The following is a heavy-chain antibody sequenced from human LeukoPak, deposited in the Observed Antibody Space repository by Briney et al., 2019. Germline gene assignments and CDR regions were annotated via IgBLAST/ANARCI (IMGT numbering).Heavy chain of an antibody. V-gene: IGHV2-70*11. CDR1: GFSLSTSGMC. J-gene: IGHJ3*02. CDR2: IDWDDDK. Sequence: SGPTLVNPTQTLXLTCTFSGFSLSTSGMCVGWIRQPPGKALEWLARIDWDDDKYYSTSLKTRLTISTDTSKNQVILTMTNMDPVDTATYYCARTSGNSDSFDIWGQGTMVTVSS. CDR3: ARTSGNSDSFDI. D-gene: IGHD2/OR15-2a*01.